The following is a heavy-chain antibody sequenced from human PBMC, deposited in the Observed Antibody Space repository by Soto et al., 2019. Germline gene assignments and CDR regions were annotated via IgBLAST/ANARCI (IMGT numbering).Heavy chain of an antibody. J-gene: IGHJ4*02. CDR2: IYYSGST. CDR1: GGSISSYY. D-gene: IGHD4-17*01. Sequence: QVQLQESGPGLVKPSETLSLTCTVSGGSISSYYWSWIRQPPGKGLEWIGYIYYSGSTNYNPSLNSRVTISVDTSKNKFSLKLSSVTAADTAVYYCARDAVHDYGDPFDYWGQGTLVTVSS. V-gene: IGHV4-59*01. CDR3: ARDAVHDYGDPFDY.